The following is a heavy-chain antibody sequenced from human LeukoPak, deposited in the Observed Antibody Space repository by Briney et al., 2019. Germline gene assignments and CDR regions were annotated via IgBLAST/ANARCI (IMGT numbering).Heavy chain of an antibody. CDR3: ARASPPRSSWYEESLGYFDY. Sequence: ASVKVSCKASGYTFTSYYMHWVRQAPGQGLEWMGIINPSGGSTSYAQKFQGRVTMTRDTSTSTVYMELSTLRSEDTAVYYCARASPPRSSWYEESLGYFDYWGQGTLVTVSS. CDR1: GYTFTSYY. J-gene: IGHJ4*02. CDR2: INPSGGST. D-gene: IGHD6-13*01. V-gene: IGHV1-46*01.